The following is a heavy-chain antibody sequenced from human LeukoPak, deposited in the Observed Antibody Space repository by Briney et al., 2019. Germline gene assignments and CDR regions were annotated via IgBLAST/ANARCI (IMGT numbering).Heavy chain of an antibody. CDR3: ARDTRVGSSWYSHYYYYGMDV. V-gene: IGHV1-8*01. Sequence: ASVKVSCKASGYTFTSYDINWVRQATGQGLEWMGWMNPNSGNTGYAQKFQGRVTMTRNTSISTAYMELSSLRSEDTAVYYCARDTRVGSSWYSHYYYYGMDVRGQGTTVTVSS. CDR2: MNPNSGNT. CDR1: GYTFTSYD. D-gene: IGHD6-13*01. J-gene: IGHJ6*02.